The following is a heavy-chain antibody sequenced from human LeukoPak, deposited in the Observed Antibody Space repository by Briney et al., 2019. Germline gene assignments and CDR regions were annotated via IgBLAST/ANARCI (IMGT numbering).Heavy chain of an antibody. Sequence: SETLSLTCAVSGGSISSGGYSWSWIRQPPGKGLEWIGSIYYSGSTYYNPSLKSRVTISVDTSKNQFSLKLSSVTAADTAVYYCARFEYSSSSSIDYWGQGTLVTVSS. J-gene: IGHJ4*02. V-gene: IGHV4-39*01. CDR3: ARFEYSSSSSIDY. CDR1: GGSISSGGYS. D-gene: IGHD6-6*01. CDR2: IYYSGST.